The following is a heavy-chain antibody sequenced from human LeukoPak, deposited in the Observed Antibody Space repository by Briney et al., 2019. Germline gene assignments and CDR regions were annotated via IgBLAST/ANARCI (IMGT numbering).Heavy chain of an antibody. CDR1: GVSISSGGYY. V-gene: IGHV4-31*03. CDR3: ATILSYDSSGLNWFDP. D-gene: IGHD3-22*01. J-gene: IGHJ5*02. CDR2: IYYSGST. Sequence: SETLSLTCTVSGVSISSGGYYWGWIRQHPGKGLEWIVYIYYSGSTYYNPSLKSRVTISVDTSKNQFSLKLSSVTAADTAVYYCATILSYDSSGLNWFDPWGQGTLVTVSS.